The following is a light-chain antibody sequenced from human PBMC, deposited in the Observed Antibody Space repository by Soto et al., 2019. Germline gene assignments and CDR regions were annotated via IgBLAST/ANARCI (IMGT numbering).Light chain of an antibody. CDR2: GPS. V-gene: IGKV3-20*01. CDR3: QQFQSSLRT. CDR1: QSVGTY. J-gene: IGKJ1*01. Sequence: EIVLTQSPATLSLSPGERATLSCRASQSVGTYLAWYQQKPGQSPRLLIYGPSGRATGIPDRISGSGSGTDFTLTISGLEPEDFAMYYCQQFQSSLRTFGQGTKV.